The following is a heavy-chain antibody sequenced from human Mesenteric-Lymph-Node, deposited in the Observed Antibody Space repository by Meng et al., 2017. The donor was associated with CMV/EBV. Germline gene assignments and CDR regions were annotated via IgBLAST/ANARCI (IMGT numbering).Heavy chain of an antibody. J-gene: IGHJ4*02. CDR1: GYSFTGYY. CDR2: INPKSGDT. CDR3: AREYMGRGVDFDY. Sequence: ASVKVSCKASGYSFTGYYIHWVRQAPGQGLEWMGWINPKSGDTKYAQKLQGRVTMTWDTSISTAYMELSTLTSDDTAVYYCAREYMGRGVDFDYWGQGTLVTVSS. D-gene: IGHD3-10*01. V-gene: IGHV1-2*02.